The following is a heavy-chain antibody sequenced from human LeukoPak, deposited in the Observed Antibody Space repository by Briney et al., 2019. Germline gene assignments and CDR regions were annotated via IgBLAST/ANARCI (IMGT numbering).Heavy chain of an antibody. J-gene: IGHJ2*01. CDR1: GDFISGYY. V-gene: IGHV4-59*01. Sequence: SETLSLTCSVSGDFISGYYWSWIRQSPGKGLDYIGYVYYSGKTNYNPSLRSRVTMSVDTSKNQFSLNLTSVTAADTAVYYCARVRWPGIAASGTRASSFFDLWGRGTLVTVSS. CDR2: VYYSGKT. D-gene: IGHD6-13*01. CDR3: ARVRWPGIAASGTRASSFFDL.